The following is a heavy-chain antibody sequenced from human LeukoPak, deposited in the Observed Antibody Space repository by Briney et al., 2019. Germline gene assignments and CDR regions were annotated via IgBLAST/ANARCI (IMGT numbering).Heavy chain of an antibody. D-gene: IGHD6-13*01. J-gene: IGHJ4*02. Sequence: SETLSLTCTVSGDSINNYYWNWIRQPPGKGLEWIGYIYYSGSTNYNPSLTSRVTISVDTSKNQFSLKLSSVTAADTAVYYCARGGDSSSWFDYWGQGTLVTVSS. CDR1: GDSINNYY. CDR2: IYYSGST. V-gene: IGHV4-59*01. CDR3: ARGGDSSSWFDY.